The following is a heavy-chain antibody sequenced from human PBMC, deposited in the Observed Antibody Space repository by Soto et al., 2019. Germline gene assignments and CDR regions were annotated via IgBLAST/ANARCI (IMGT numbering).Heavy chain of an antibody. CDR3: ARVEFQLLVDY. CDR2: ISSSSSHI. D-gene: IGHD2-2*01. J-gene: IGHJ4*02. V-gene: IGHV3-21*06. CDR1: GFTFSSHS. Sequence: EVQLVESGGGLVKPGGSLRLSCVASGFTFSSHSMNWVRQAPGKGLEWVSSISSSSSHIYYADSVKGRFTISRDNAKNPLFLQLNSLRAEDTAVYYCARVEFQLLVDYWGQGTLVTVSS.